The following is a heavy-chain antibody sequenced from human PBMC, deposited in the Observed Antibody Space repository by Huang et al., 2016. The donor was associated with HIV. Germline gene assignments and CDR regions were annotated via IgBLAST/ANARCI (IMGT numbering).Heavy chain of an antibody. V-gene: IGHV4-34*01. CDR1: GGSVSGHY. Sequence: QVQLQQWGAGLLKPSETLSLTCAVYGGSVSGHYWSWIRQPPGKGLEWIAEINDNGYTNYNPPLKSRVTISVHTSRNQFSLKLNSVTAADAAVYYCARASWYEPRSWYFGLWGRGTLVTVSS. J-gene: IGHJ2*01. D-gene: IGHD6-13*01. CDR2: INDNGYT. CDR3: ARASWYEPRSWYFGL.